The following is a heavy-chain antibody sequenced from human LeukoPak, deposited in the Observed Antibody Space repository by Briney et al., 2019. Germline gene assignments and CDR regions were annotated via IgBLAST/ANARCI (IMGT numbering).Heavy chain of an antibody. J-gene: IGHJ3*02. CDR3: AKTLTVMVVATDAFDI. CDR2: ISGSDGSA. CDR1: GFSFSSYA. V-gene: IGHV3-23*01. Sequence: PGGSLRLSCAASGFSFSSYAMNWVRQAPGKGLEWVASISGSDGSARYADPVKGRFSLSRDNSKNTMYLQMDSLRAADTAVYYCAKTLTVMVVATDAFDIWGQGTMVTVSS. D-gene: IGHD3-22*01.